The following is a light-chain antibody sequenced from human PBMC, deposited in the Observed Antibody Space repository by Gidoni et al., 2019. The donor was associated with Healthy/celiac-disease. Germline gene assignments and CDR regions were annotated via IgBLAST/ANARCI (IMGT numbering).Light chain of an antibody. CDR1: SSDVGGYNY. J-gene: IGLJ1*01. Sequence: QSALTQPASVSWSPGQSITISCTGTSSDVGGYNYVSWYQQHPGKAPKLMIYDVINRPSGVSNRFSGSKSGNTASLTISGLQAEDEADYYCSSYTSSSTPYVFGTGTKVTVL. CDR3: SSYTSSSTPYV. CDR2: DVI. V-gene: IGLV2-14*03.